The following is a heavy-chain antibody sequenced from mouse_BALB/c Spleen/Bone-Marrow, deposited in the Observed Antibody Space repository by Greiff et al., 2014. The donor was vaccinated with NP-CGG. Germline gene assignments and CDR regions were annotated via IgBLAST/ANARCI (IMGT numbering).Heavy chain of an antibody. J-gene: IGHJ2*01. CDR2: ISSGGGST. D-gene: IGHD1-1*01. CDR1: GFAFGSYD. V-gene: IGHV5-12-1*01. Sequence: DVKLVESGGGLVKPGGSLKLSCAASGFAFGSYDMSWVRQTPEKRLEWVAYISSGGGSTYYPDTVKGRFTISRDNAKNTLYLQMSSLKSEDTAMYYCAREVLRDYFDYWGQGTTLTVSS. CDR3: AREVLRDYFDY.